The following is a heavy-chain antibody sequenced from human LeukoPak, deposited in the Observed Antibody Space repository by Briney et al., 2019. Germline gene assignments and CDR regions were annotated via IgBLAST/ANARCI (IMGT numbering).Heavy chain of an antibody. J-gene: IGHJ6*02. CDR1: GFTFSTNW. D-gene: IGHD2-15*01. CDR2: INSDGSST. V-gene: IGHV3-74*01. CDR3: ARDRGYCSGGSCYNYYGMDV. Sequence: GGSLRLSCAASGFTFSTNWMHWVRQAPGRGLVWVSRINSDGSSTSYADSVKGRFTISRDNAKNTLYLQMNSLRAEDTAVYYCARDRGYCSGGSCYNYYGMDVWGQGTTVTVSS.